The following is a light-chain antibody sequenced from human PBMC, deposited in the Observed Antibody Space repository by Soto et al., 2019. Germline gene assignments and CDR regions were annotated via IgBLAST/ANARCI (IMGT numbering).Light chain of an antibody. CDR1: QSISRW. J-gene: IGKJ1*01. V-gene: IGKV1-5*01. Sequence: DIQITQSPSSLSASVVDRVTIPCRASQSISRWLAWYQQKPGRAPKLLIYDASSLESGVPSRFSGSGSGTEFTLTISSLHPDDFASYYCQQYSRDSTFGQGTKVDI. CDR3: QQYSRDST. CDR2: DAS.